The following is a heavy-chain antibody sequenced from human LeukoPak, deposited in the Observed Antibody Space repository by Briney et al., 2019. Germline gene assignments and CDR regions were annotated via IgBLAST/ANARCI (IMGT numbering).Heavy chain of an antibody. CDR1: GGSINRYY. CDR2: ISYSGNT. V-gene: IGHV4-59*01. CDR3: ARDTGLTGTTRFDP. J-gene: IGHJ5*02. D-gene: IGHD1-7*01. Sequence: PSETLSLTCTVAGGSINRYYWSWIRQPPGKGLEWIGYISYSGNTNYNPSLKSRVTISVDTSKNQFSLKLSSVTAADTAVYYCARDTGLTGTTRFDPWGQGTLVTVSS.